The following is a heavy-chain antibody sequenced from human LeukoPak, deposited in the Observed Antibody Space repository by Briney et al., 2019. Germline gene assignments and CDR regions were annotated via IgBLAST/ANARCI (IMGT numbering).Heavy chain of an antibody. J-gene: IGHJ4*02. CDR3: ARAGQISNYFDY. Sequence: PSETLSLTCTVSGGSISSGGYYWSWIRQPPGKGLEWIGYIYHSGSTYYNPSLKSRVTISVDRSKNQFSLKLSSVTAADTAVYYCARAGQISNYFDYWGQGTLVTVSS. CDR2: IYHSGST. CDR1: GGSISSGGYY. V-gene: IGHV4-30-2*01.